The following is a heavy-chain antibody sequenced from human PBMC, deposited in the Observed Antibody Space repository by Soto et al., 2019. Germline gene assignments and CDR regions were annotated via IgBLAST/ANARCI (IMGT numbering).Heavy chain of an antibody. D-gene: IGHD4-17*01. CDR2: IYHSGST. V-gene: IGHV4-30-2*01. CDR3: ARGMTTVTTFDY. CDR1: GGSISSGGYS. J-gene: IGHJ4*02. Sequence: QLQLQESGSGLVKPSQTLSLTCAVSGGSISSGGYSCNWIRQPPGKGLEWIGYIYHSGSTYYNPSLKFRVTISVDRSKNQFSLKLSSVTAADTDVYYCARGMTTVTTFDYWGQGTLVTVSS.